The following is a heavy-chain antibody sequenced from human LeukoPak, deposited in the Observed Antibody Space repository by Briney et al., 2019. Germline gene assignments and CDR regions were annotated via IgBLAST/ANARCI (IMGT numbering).Heavy chain of an antibody. V-gene: IGHV3-11*04. CDR2: ISSSGSTI. CDR1: GFTFSDYY. D-gene: IGHD3-22*01. Sequence: PGGSLRLSCAASGFTFSDYYMSWIRQAPGKGLEWVSYISSSGSTIYYADSVKGRFTISRDNAKNSLYLQMNSLRAEDTAVYYCARDYDSSGYYYSFDYWGQGTLVTVSS. J-gene: IGHJ4*02. CDR3: ARDYDSSGYYYSFDY.